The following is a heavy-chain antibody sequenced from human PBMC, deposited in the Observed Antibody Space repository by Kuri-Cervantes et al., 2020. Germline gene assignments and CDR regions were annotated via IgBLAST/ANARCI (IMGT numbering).Heavy chain of an antibody. D-gene: IGHD3-16*01. CDR2: INHSGST. CDR1: GGSFSGYY. J-gene: IGHJ5*02. V-gene: IGHV4-34*01. CDR3: ARRHTELRLGELYWFDP. Sequence: SETLSLTCAVYGGSFSGYYWSWIRQSPGKGLEWIGEINHSGSTNYNPSLKSRVTISVDRSKNQFSLKLRSVTAADTAVYYCARRHTELRLGELYWFDPWGQGTLVPSPQ.